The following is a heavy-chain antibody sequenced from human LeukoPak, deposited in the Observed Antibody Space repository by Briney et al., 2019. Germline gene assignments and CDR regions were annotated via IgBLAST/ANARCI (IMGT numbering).Heavy chain of an antibody. CDR3: ARGIRGHYYDFWSGYYPLYFDY. Sequence: SETLSLTCTVSGGSISSYYWSWIRQPPGKGLEWIGYIYYSGSTNYNPSLKSRVTISVDTSKNQFSLKLSSVTAADTAVYYCARGIRGHYYDFWSGYYPLYFDYWGQGTLVTVSS. CDR2: IYYSGST. CDR1: GGSISSYY. D-gene: IGHD3-3*01. V-gene: IGHV4-59*01. J-gene: IGHJ4*02.